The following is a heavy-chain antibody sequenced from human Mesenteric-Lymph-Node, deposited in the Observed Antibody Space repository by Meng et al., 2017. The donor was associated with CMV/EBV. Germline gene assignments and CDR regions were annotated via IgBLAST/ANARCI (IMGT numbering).Heavy chain of an antibody. CDR2: IHYSGTT. CDR3: ARRRSGRGDYEMPGDHFDN. J-gene: IGHJ4*02. Sequence: GSLRLSCTVSGGSISSSSFYWGWIRQPPGKGLEWIGSIHYSGTTYYNPSLKSRVTISVDTSKNHFSLKLSSVTAADTAVYYCARRRSGRGDYEMPGDHFDNWGQGTLVTVSS. CDR1: GGSISSSSFY. V-gene: IGHV4-39*02. D-gene: IGHD3-10*01.